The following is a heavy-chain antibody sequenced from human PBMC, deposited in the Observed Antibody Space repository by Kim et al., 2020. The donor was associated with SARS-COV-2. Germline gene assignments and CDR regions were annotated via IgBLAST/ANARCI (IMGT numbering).Heavy chain of an antibody. CDR2: IYHSGST. J-gene: IGHJ6*02. CDR3: ARYCSGGSCQTLYGMDV. CDR1: GGSISSSNW. Sequence: SETLSLTCAVSGGSISSSNWWSWVRQPPGKGLEWIGEIYHSGSTNYNPSLKSRVTISVDKSKNQFSLKLSSVTAADTAVYYCARYCSGGSCQTLYGMDVWGQGTTVTVSS. D-gene: IGHD2-15*01. V-gene: IGHV4-4*02.